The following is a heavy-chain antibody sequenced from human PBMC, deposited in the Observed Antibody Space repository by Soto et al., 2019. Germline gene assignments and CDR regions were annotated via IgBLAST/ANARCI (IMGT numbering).Heavy chain of an antibody. CDR1: GFTFSSYD. J-gene: IGHJ6*02. CDR3: ARGRLEQYYYYYGVDV. Sequence: GGSLRLSGVASGFTFSSYDMHWVRQATGKGLEWVSAIGTAGDTYYPGSVKGRFTISRENAKNSLYLQMNSLRAGDTAVSYCARGRLEQYYYYYGVDVWGQGTTVTISS. V-gene: IGHV3-13*01. CDR2: IGTAGDT.